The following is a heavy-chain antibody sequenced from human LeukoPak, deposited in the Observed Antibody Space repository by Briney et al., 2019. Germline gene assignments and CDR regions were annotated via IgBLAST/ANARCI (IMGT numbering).Heavy chain of an antibody. V-gene: IGHV3-48*04. Sequence: GGSLRLSCEASGFTFSTYNMNWVRQAPGKGLEWVSYISSSGSTIYYADSVKGRFTISRDNAKNSLYLQMNSLRAEDTAVYYCARHHSGSYYGWFDPWGQGTLVTVSS. CDR2: ISSSGSTI. CDR1: GFTFSTYN. D-gene: IGHD1-26*01. J-gene: IGHJ5*02. CDR3: ARHHSGSYYGWFDP.